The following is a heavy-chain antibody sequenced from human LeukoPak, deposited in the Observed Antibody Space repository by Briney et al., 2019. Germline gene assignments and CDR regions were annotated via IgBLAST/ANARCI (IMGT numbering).Heavy chain of an antibody. D-gene: IGHD1-26*01. CDR2: IEKDGSER. CDR1: GFTFRTYW. V-gene: IGHV3-7*01. CDR3: AGARGWEFSS. Sequence: GGSLRLSCAASGFTFRTYWMAWVRQAPGKGLEWVATIEKDGSERYYVDSVKCRFTISRDNAKNSLYVQMNSLRGEDTAVYYCAGARGWEFSSWGQGTLVTVSS. J-gene: IGHJ5*02.